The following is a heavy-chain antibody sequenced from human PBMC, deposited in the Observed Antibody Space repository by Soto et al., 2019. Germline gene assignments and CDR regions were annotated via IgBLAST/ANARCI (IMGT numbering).Heavy chain of an antibody. V-gene: IGHV5-10-1*01. CDR2: IDPSDSYT. J-gene: IGHJ6*02. CDR3: ARLPGITETSHYYYVMAV. D-gene: IGHD1-7*01. Sequence: GESLKISCKGSGYSFTSYWISWVRQMPGKGLEWMGRIDPSDSYTNYSPSFQGHVTISADKSISTAYLQWSSLKASDTAMYYCARLPGITETSHYYYVMAVWGQGTTVTVSS. CDR1: GYSFTSYW.